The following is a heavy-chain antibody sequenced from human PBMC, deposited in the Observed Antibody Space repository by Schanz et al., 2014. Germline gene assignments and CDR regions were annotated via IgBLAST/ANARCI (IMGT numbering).Heavy chain of an antibody. CDR2: ISGSSIHK. CDR3: ARPSDSSWYMDV. Sequence: QVYLVESGGDLVKPGGSLRLSCAASGFTFSDYYMAWIRQAPGKGLEWVSHISGSSIHKNYADSVKGRFSISRDNGETSVYLQMNSLRAEDTAVYYCARPSDSSWYMDVWGEGTSVFVS. V-gene: IGHV3-11*06. J-gene: IGHJ6*03. D-gene: IGHD2-21*02. CDR1: GFTFSDYY.